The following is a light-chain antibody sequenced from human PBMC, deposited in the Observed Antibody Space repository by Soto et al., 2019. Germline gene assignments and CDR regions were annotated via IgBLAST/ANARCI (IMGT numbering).Light chain of an antibody. Sequence: QSALAQPPSASGSPGQSVTISCTGTSSDVGDNYVSWYQQHLGKAPKLIIYYVTLRPSGVPDRFSGSNSGNTASLTVSGLQADDEADYYCSAYAGSNTFVFGTGTKLTVL. J-gene: IGLJ1*01. V-gene: IGLV2-8*01. CDR2: YVT. CDR3: SAYAGSNTFV. CDR1: SSDVGDNY.